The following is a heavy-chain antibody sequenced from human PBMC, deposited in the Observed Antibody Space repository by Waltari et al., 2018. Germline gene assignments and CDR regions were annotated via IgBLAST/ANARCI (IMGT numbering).Heavy chain of an antibody. V-gene: IGHV3-64*01. Sequence: EVELVVSGGAFVQPGGYLGLSCADSGLAFTTLTIHWFRQVQGKGPQHISAISYDGGSTYYARSMKARFTITRDNSKKTVYLQMGNLRPEDTAVYYCARSVVISRSPLDHWGQGTLVTVSS. CDR2: ISYDGGST. CDR3: ARSVVISRSPLDH. J-gene: IGHJ4*02. D-gene: IGHD2-21*01. CDR1: GLAFTTLT.